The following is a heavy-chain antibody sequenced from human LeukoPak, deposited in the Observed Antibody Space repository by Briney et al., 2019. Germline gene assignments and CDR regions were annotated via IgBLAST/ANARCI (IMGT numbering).Heavy chain of an antibody. Sequence: ASVKVSCKASGYTFTGYYMHWVRQAPGQGLEWMGIINPSGGSTSYAQKFQGRVTMTRDMSTSTVYMKVSSLRTEDTAVTEDFWRSSRFDFWGQGILVTVSS. CDR3: FWRSSRFDF. D-gene: IGHD3-16*01. J-gene: IGHJ4*02. V-gene: IGHV1-46*01. CDR1: GYTFTGYY. CDR2: INPSGGST.